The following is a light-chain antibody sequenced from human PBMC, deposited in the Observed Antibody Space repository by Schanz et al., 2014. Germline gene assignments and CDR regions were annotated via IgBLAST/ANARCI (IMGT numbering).Light chain of an antibody. J-gene: IGKJ1*01. CDR2: DAS. CDR1: QSITHL. Sequence: DIPMTQSPSTLSASVGDRVTITCRARQSITHLLAWYQQKPGRAPKLLIYDASTLERGVPSRFSGSGSGTEFTLTITSLQPDDFATYYCQHYSDYPWTFGQGTKVDIK. CDR3: QHYSDYPWT. V-gene: IGKV1-5*01.